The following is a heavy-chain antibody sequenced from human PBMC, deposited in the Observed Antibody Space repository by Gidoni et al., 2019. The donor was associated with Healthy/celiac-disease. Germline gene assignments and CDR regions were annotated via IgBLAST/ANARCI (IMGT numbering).Heavy chain of an antibody. CDR1: GFTFSSYW. Sequence: EVQLVESGGGLVQPGGSLRLSCASSGFTFSSYWMHWVRQAPGKGLVLVSRINSDGSSTSYADSVKGRFTISRDNAKNTLYLQMNSLRAEDTAVYYCARVRLLYYDFWSGYYGMDVWGQGTTVTVSS. J-gene: IGHJ6*02. CDR3: ARVRLLYYDFWSGYYGMDV. D-gene: IGHD3-3*01. V-gene: IGHV3-74*01. CDR2: INSDGSST.